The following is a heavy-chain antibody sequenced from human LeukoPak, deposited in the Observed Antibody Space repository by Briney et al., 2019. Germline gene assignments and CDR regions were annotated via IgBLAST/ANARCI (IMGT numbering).Heavy chain of an antibody. CDR3: ARSRFARGYSGYDGVLVGY. D-gene: IGHD5-12*01. V-gene: IGHV4-31*03. J-gene: IGHJ4*02. Sequence: PSETLSLTCTVSGGSISSGGYYWSWIRQHPGKGLEWIGYIYYSGSTYYNPSLKSRVTISVDTSKNQFSLKLSSVTAADTAVYYCARSRFARGYSGYDGVLVGYWGQGTLVTVSS. CDR1: GGSISSGGYY. CDR2: IYYSGST.